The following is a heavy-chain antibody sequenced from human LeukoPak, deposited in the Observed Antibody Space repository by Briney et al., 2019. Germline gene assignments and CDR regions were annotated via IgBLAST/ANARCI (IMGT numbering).Heavy chain of an antibody. CDR3: ARDSKGIAVAGYYFDY. CDR2: IYTSGST. V-gene: IGHV4-4*07. J-gene: IGHJ4*02. D-gene: IGHD6-19*01. Sequence: SETLSLTCTASGGSISSYYWSWIRQPAGKGLEWIGRIYTSGSTNYNPSLKSRVTMSVDTSKNQFSLKLSSVTAADTAVYYCARDSKGIAVAGYYFDYWGQGTLVTVSS. CDR1: GGSISSYY.